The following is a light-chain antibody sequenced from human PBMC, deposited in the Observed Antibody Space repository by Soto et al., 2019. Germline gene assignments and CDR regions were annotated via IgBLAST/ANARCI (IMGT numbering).Light chain of an antibody. CDR1: GSNIGANYG. CDR2: AND. CDR3: QSYDASLGAWV. V-gene: IGLV1-40*01. Sequence: QSVLTQPPSVSVAPGQRVTMSCAGGGSNIGANYGVQWYQQLPGAAPKLVVSANDERPSGVPDRFSGSRCGPSASLAITGLQADDEADYYCQSYDASLGAWVFGGGTKLTVL. J-gene: IGLJ3*02.